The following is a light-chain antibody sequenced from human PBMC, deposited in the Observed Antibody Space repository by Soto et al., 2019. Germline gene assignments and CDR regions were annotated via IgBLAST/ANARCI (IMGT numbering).Light chain of an antibody. CDR3: QQYNNWIALT. CDR2: GAS. J-gene: IGKJ4*01. V-gene: IGKV3-15*01. Sequence: EIVMTQSPATLSVSPGERATLSCRASQSVSSNLAWYQQKPGQAPRLLIYGASTRATGIPARFSGSGSGTESTLTISSLQSEDFSVYYCQQYNNWIALTFGGGTKVEIK. CDR1: QSVSSN.